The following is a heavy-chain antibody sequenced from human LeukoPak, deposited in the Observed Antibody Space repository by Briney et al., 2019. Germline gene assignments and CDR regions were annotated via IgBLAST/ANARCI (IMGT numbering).Heavy chain of an antibody. V-gene: IGHV3-43*02. CDR1: GFTFDDYP. CDR2: ISGDGGTT. J-gene: IGHJ4*02. CDR3: AKDYY. Sequence: GGSLRLSCAASGFTFDDYPMHWVRQVPGKGLEWVSLISGDGGTTYYADSVKGRFTISRDNSKNSLFLQMNSLRTEDTALYYRAKDYYWGQGTLVTVSS.